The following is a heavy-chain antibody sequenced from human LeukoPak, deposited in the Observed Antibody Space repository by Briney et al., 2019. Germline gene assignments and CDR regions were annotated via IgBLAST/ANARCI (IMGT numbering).Heavy chain of an antibody. Sequence: PGGSLRLSCAASGFTFSGSDIHWVRQASGKGLEWIGRIKTKAESYATAYVVSVKGRFTISRDDSKNTAFLQMNSLKTEDTAVYYCSRRMFTADWHLDLWGRGTLVTVFS. V-gene: IGHV3-73*01. CDR2: IKTKAESYAT. CDR3: SRRMFTADWHLDL. D-gene: IGHD3-10*02. J-gene: IGHJ2*01. CDR1: GFTFSGSD.